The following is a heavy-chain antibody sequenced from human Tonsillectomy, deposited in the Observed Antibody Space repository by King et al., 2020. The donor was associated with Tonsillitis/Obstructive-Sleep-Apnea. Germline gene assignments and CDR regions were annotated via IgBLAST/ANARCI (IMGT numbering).Heavy chain of an antibody. D-gene: IGHD3-9*01. Sequence: VQLVESGGGLVKPGGSLRLSCAASGFTFSSYSMNWVRQAPGKGLEWVSSISSSSSYIYYADSVKGRFTISRDNAKNSLYLQMNSLSAEDTAVYYCAREGDGWWGVRYFDWSLAHSDYWGQGTLVTVSS. V-gene: IGHV3-21*01. CDR1: GFTFSSYS. J-gene: IGHJ4*02. CDR2: ISSSSSYI. CDR3: AREGDGWWGVRYFDWSLAHSDY.